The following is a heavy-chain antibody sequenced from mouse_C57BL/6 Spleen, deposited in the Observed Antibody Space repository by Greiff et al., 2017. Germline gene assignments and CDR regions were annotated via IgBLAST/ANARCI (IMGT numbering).Heavy chain of an antibody. CDR1: GFTFSDAW. D-gene: IGHD2-4*01. CDR2: IRNKANNHAT. J-gene: IGHJ3*01. Sequence: EVQLQESGGGLVQPGGSMKLSCAASGFTFSDAWMDWVRQSPEKGLEWVAEIRNKANNHATYYAESVKGRFTISRDDSKSSVYLQMNSLRAEGTGIYYCTRGDDYGGFAYWGQGALVTVSA. V-gene: IGHV6-6*01. CDR3: TRGDDYGGFAY.